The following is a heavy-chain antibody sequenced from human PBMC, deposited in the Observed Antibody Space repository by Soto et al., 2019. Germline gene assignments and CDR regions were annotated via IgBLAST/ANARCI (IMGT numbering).Heavy chain of an antibody. Sequence: SETLSLTCTVSGGSISSGGYYWSWIRQHPGKGLEWIGYIYYSGSTYYNPSLKSRVTISVDTSKNQFSLKLSSVTAADTAVYYCARGAIVTTRQITYVEYNWFDPWGQGTLVTVSS. J-gene: IGHJ5*02. V-gene: IGHV4-31*03. D-gene: IGHD4-17*01. CDR2: IYYSGST. CDR3: ARGAIVTTRQITYVEYNWFDP. CDR1: GGSISSGGYY.